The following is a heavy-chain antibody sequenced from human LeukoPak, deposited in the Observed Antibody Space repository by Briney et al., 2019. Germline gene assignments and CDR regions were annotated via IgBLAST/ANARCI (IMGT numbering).Heavy chain of an antibody. J-gene: IGHJ4*02. CDR1: GGSISSYY. D-gene: IGHD3-10*01. CDR3: ASDYGSGSYVY. V-gene: IGHV4-59*08. Sequence: SETLSLTCTVSGGSISSYYWSRIRQPPGKGLEWIGYIYYSGSTNYNPSLKSRVTISVDTSKNQFSLRLSSVTAADTAVYYCASDYGSGSYVYWGQGTLVTVSS. CDR2: IYYSGST.